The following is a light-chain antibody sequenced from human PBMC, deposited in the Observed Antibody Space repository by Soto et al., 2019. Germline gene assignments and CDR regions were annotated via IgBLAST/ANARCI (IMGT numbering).Light chain of an antibody. Sequence: QSVLTQPASVSGSPGQSITISCTGTSSDVGGYNYVSWYQQHPGKAPKLMIYDVSNRPSGVSNRFSGSKSGNTASLTISGLQAEDEGDYYCSSYTSSSLYVFGTGTQLTVL. CDR1: SSDVGGYNY. CDR2: DVS. J-gene: IGLJ1*01. V-gene: IGLV2-14*01. CDR3: SSYTSSSLYV.